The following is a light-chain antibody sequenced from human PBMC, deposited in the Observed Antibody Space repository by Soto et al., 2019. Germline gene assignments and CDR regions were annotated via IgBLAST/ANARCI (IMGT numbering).Light chain of an antibody. CDR3: ATWDDSLGGPV. Sequence: QSVLTQTPSVSGTPGQRVNISCSGSSSNIGRNYVYWYHQFPGTAPKLLIYRDNERPSGVPDRFSGSKSGTSASLAISGLRSGDEADYHCATWDDSLGGPVFGEGTKLTVL. J-gene: IGLJ2*01. CDR2: RDN. V-gene: IGLV1-47*01. CDR1: SSNIGRNY.